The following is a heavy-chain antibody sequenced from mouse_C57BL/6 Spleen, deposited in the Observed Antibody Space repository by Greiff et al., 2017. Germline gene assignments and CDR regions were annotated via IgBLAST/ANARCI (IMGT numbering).Heavy chain of an antibody. CDR1: GYTFTSYW. J-gene: IGHJ2*01. V-gene: IGHV1-61*01. CDR3: ARSNERDYFDY. Sequence: QVQLKQPGAELVRPGSSVTLSCKASGYTFTSYWMDWVKQRPGQGLEWIGNIYPSDSETHYNQKFKDKATLTVDKSSSTAYMQLSSLTSEDSAVYYCARSNERDYFDYWGQGITLTVSS. CDR2: IYPSDSET.